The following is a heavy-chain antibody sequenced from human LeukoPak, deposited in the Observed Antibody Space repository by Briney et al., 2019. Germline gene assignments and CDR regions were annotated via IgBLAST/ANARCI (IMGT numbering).Heavy chain of an antibody. Sequence: GGSLRLSCAASGFTVSSNYMSWVRQAPGKGLEWVSVIYSGGSTYYADSVKGRFTISRDNSKNTLYLQMNSLRAEDTAVYYCARCEGHVTPGVGEGLYYYYYMDVWGKGTTVTVSS. V-gene: IGHV3-53*01. CDR3: ARCEGHVTPGVGEGLYYYYYMDV. CDR2: IYSGGST. J-gene: IGHJ6*03. CDR1: GFTVSSNY. D-gene: IGHD4-23*01.